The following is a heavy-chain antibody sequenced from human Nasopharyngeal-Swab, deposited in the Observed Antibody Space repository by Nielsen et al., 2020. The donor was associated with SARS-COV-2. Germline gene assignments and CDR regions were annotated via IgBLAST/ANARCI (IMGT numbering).Heavy chain of an antibody. D-gene: IGHD6-6*01. J-gene: IGHJ5*02. Sequence: WIHQPPGKGLEWIGYIYYSGSTNYNPSLKSRVTISVDTSKNQFSLKLSSVTAADTAVYYCARERIAARLPDRWFDPWGQGTLVTVSS. V-gene: IGHV4-59*01. CDR2: IYYSGST. CDR3: ARERIAARLPDRWFDP.